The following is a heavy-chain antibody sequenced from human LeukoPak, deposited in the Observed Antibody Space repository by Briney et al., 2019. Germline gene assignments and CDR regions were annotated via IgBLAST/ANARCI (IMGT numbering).Heavy chain of an antibody. D-gene: IGHD6-6*01. Sequence: SVKVSCKASGGTFSSYAISWVRQAPGQGLEWMGGIIPIFGTANYAQKFQGRVTITADESTSTAYMELSSLRSEDTAVYYCASYSSSSGRADWYFDLWGRGTLVTVSS. V-gene: IGHV1-69*13. CDR3: ASYSSSSGRADWYFDL. CDR2: IIPIFGTA. CDR1: GGTFSSYA. J-gene: IGHJ2*01.